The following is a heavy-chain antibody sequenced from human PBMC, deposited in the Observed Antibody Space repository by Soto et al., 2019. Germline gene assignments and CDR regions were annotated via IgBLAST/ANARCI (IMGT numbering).Heavy chain of an antibody. CDR2: ISSSGSTI. CDR3: ARDRVSGAYYHDAFDM. Sequence: EVQLVESGGNLVQPGGSLRLSCAASGFTFSSYSMNWVRQAPGKGLEWVSYISSSGSTIYHADSVKGRFTISRDNAKKSLYLQMNSLRAEDTAVYDCARDRVSGAYYHDAFDMWGQGTMVTVSS. V-gene: IGHV3-48*01. CDR1: GFTFSSYS. J-gene: IGHJ3*02. D-gene: IGHD3-10*01.